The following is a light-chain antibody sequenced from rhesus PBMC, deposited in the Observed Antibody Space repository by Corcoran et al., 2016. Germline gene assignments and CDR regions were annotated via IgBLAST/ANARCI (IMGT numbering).Light chain of an antibody. CDR3: QQYNSVPYS. J-gene: IGKJ2*01. CDR2: KAS. V-gene: IGKV1-21*01. Sequence: DIQMTQSPSSLPASVGDRVTITCRASQGISSWLAWYQQKTGKAPKLLFYKASSLQTGVPARLSGSGSGTDFTLTISSLQPEDFATYYCQQYNSVPYSFGQGTKVEIK. CDR1: QGISSW.